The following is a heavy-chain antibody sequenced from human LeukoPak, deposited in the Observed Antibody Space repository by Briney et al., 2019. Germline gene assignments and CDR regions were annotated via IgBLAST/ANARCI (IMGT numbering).Heavy chain of an antibody. J-gene: IGHJ5*02. CDR2: IIPIFGTA. Sequence: SVKVSCKASGGIFSSYAISWVRQAPGQGLEWMGGIIPIFGTANYAQKFQGRVTITADESTSTAYMELSSLRSEDTAVYYCARDSSPDINWFDPWGQGTLVTVSS. CDR1: GGIFSSYA. D-gene: IGHD2-15*01. V-gene: IGHV1-69*13. CDR3: ARDSSPDINWFDP.